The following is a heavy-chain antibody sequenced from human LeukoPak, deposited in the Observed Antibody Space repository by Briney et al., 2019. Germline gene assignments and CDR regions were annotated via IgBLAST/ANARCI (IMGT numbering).Heavy chain of an antibody. D-gene: IGHD5-12*01. CDR2: INTNSGGT. J-gene: IGHJ4*02. CDR3: ARDTRGYSGYDYAAVVFDY. CDR1: GYTFTGYY. V-gene: IGHV1-2*02. Sequence: ASVKVSCKASGYTFTGYYMHWVRQAPGHGLEWMGWINTNSGGTNYAQKLQGRVTMTRDTSISTSYMELSRLRSDDTAVYYCARDTRGYSGYDYAAVVFDYWGQGTLVTVSS.